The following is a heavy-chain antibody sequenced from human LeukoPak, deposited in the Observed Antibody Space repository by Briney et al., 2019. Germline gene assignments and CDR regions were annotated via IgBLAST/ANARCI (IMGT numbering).Heavy chain of an antibody. D-gene: IGHD3-10*01. CDR2: IYYSGST. J-gene: IGHJ4*02. Sequence: SETLSLTCTVSGGSISSSSYYWGWIRQPPGKGLEWIGSIYYSGSTYYNPSLKSRVTISVDTSKNQFSLKLSSVTAADTAVYYCARLPRRYQLLWFGESSDYWGQGTLVTVSS. CDR1: GGSISSSSYY. V-gene: IGHV4-39*07. CDR3: ARLPRRYQLLWFGESSDY.